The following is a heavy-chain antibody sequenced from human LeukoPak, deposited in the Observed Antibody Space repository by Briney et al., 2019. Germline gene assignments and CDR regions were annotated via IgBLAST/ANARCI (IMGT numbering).Heavy chain of an antibody. V-gene: IGHV4-28*01. CDR2: IDYGGST. CDR3: ARPDGSGWYGNYFDY. Sequence: SETLSLTCAVSGYFISNSNWWGWIRQPPGKGLEWIGYIDYGGSTNYNPALKSRVTVSVDTSKNQFSLKLSSVTAADTAVYYCARPDGSGWYGNYFDYWGQGTLVTVSS. D-gene: IGHD6-19*01. CDR1: GYFISNSNW. J-gene: IGHJ4*02.